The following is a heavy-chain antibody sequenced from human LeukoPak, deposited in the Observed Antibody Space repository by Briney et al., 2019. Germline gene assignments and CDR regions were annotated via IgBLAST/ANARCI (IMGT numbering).Heavy chain of an antibody. V-gene: IGHV3-7*01. J-gene: IGHJ4*02. CDR2: INPDESRR. D-gene: IGHD1/OR15-1a*01. Sequence: GGSLTLSCEASGFSFSGNWMSWVRQAPGKGLEWVASINPDESRRMYVDSVKGRFIVSRDNTKRSLYLQMNSLGAEDTAMYHCAKLLGTGTTYDSWGQGTRVTVS. CDR3: AKLLGTGTTYDS. CDR1: GFSFSGNW.